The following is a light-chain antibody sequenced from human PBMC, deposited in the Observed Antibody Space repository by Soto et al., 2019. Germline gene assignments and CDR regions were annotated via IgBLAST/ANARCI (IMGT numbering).Light chain of an antibody. CDR2: TGS. Sequence: DIQMTQSPSSVSASVGDRVSITCRASQGISSWVAWYQQKPGRAPKLLIYTGSSLQSGVPSRFSGTGSVTDFTLTISSRPPEDVATYYCQQANSFPLTFGRGIKVEIK. V-gene: IGKV1-12*01. CDR3: QQANSFPLT. J-gene: IGKJ4*01. CDR1: QGISSW.